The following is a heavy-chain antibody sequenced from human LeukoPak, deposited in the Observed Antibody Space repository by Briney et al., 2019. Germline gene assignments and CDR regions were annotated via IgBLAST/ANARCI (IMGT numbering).Heavy chain of an antibody. V-gene: IGHV3-66*01. Sequence: PGGSLRLSCVASGFAVSSKYMSWIRQAPGKGLEWVSVIYTGGSTHYPDSVMGRFTISRDDSKNTVSLQMNSLRAEDTAVYYCAKAELGVDTFFDYWGQGTLVTVSS. J-gene: IGHJ4*02. D-gene: IGHD3-3*01. CDR3: AKAELGVDTFFDY. CDR2: IYTGGST. CDR1: GFAVSSKY.